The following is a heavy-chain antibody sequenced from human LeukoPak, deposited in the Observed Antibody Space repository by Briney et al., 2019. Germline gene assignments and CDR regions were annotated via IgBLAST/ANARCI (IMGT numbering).Heavy chain of an antibody. D-gene: IGHD2-15*01. CDR1: GFTFSSYE. V-gene: IGHV3-48*03. CDR2: ISSSGSTI. J-gene: IGHJ6*02. Sequence: GGSLRLSCAASGFTFSSYEMNWVRQAPGKGLEWVSYISSSGSTIYYADSVKGRFTISRANANTSLYLQMNSLRAEDTAVYYCAGQDCSGGSSSQTAYYYYYGMDVWGQGTTVTVSS. CDR3: AGQDCSGGSSSQTAYYYYYGMDV.